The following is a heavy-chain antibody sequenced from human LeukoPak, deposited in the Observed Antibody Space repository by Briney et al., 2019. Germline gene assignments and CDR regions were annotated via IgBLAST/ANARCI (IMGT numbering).Heavy chain of an antibody. CDR1: GFTFSTYS. CDR2: ISGSSIYI. V-gene: IGHV3-21*01. Sequence: PGGSLRLSCAASGFTFSTYSMNWVRQAPGKGLEWVSSISGSSIYIYYADSVKGRFTISRDNAKHSLYLQMNSLRAEDTAVYYCARDPPYYDSSGYYYDYWGQGTLVTVSS. D-gene: IGHD3-22*01. J-gene: IGHJ4*02. CDR3: ARDPPYYDSSGYYYDY.